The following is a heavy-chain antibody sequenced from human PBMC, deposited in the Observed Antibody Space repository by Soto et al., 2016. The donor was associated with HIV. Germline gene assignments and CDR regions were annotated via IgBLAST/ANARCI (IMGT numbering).Heavy chain of an antibody. CDR1: GFSIKDHF. Sequence: EVQLVESGGGLVQPGGSLRLSCAASGFSIKDHFLNWVRQAPGKGLEWVSVLYSGGSSYYTDSVEGRFTLSRDDSQNTVFLQMNSLRSEDTAVYFCARDRGIYYYDSSDYGLDVWGPRDRGHCLL. CDR2: LYSGGSS. D-gene: IGHD3-22*01. CDR3: ARDRGIYYYDSSDYGLDV. J-gene: IGHJ6*01. V-gene: IGHV3-66*01.